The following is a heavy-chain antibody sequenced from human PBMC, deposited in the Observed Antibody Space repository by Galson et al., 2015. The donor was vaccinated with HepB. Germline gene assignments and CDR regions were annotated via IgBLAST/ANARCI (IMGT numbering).Heavy chain of an antibody. CDR3: ARAVGGSSSWSQPHADYYYYYMDV. V-gene: IGHV1-2*06. Sequence: SVKVSCKASGYTFTGYYMHWVRQAPGQGLEWMGRINPNSGGTNYAQKFQGRVTMTRDTSISTAYMELSRLRSDDTAVYYCARAVGGSSSWSQPHADYYYYYMDVWGKGTTVTVSS. CDR1: GYTFTGYY. J-gene: IGHJ6*03. CDR2: INPNSGGT. D-gene: IGHD6-13*01.